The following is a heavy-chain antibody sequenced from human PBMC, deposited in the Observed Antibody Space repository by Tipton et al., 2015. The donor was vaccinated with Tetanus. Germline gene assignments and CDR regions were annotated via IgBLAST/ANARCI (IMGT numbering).Heavy chain of an antibody. D-gene: IGHD2-15*01. Sequence: SLRLSCAASGFIFSSYGIHWVRQAPGKGLEWLAVSWYDGTDKYYADSVKGRFTISRGNSKNTLYLQMNSLRAEDTAVYYCAREADCRGGSCFPGDFHIWGQGTRVTVSS. J-gene: IGHJ4*02. CDR3: AREADCRGGSCFPGDFHI. CDR2: SWYDGTDK. V-gene: IGHV3-33*01. CDR1: GFIFSSYG.